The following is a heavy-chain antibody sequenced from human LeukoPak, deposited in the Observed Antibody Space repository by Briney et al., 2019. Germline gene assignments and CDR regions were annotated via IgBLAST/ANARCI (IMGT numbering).Heavy chain of an antibody. CDR3: ARAQSATLSYYFDS. CDR2: TWSDGSEK. V-gene: IGHV3-33*01. CDR1: GFTFTTYN. J-gene: IGHJ4*02. Sequence: PGRSLRLSCAAPGFTFTTYNLHWVRQAPGKGLEWVAFTWSDGSEKFYADSVKGRFIISRDNSKNTLYLQMNSLRVEDTGLYYCARAQSATLSYYFDSWGRGTLVTVSS. D-gene: IGHD2-15*01.